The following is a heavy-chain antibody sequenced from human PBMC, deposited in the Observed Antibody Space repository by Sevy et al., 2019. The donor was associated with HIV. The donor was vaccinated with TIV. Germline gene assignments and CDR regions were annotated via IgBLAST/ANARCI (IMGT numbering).Heavy chain of an antibody. CDR1: GFTFSSYA. CDR2: ISGGGGST. D-gene: IGHD3-22*01. J-gene: IGHJ4*02. CDR3: AKDRYYYDSSGIPTYDY. V-gene: IGHV3-23*01. Sequence: GGSLRLSCAASGFTFSSYAMSWVRQAPGKGLEWVSAISGGGGSTYYADSVKGRFTISRDNSKNTLYLQMNSLRAEDTAVYYCAKDRYYYDSSGIPTYDYWGQGTLVTVSS.